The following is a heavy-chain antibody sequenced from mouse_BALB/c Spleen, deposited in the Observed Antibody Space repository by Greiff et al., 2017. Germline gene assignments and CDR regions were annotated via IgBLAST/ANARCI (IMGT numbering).Heavy chain of an antibody. D-gene: IGHD2-4*01. CDR2: IDPANGNT. Sequence: VQLQQSGAELVKPGASVKLSCTASGFNIKDTYMHWVKQRPEQGLEWIGRIDPANGNTKYDPKFQGKATITADTSSNTAYLQLSSLTSEDTAVYYCARPSMITTAWFAYWGQGTLVTVSA. J-gene: IGHJ3*01. CDR3: ARPSMITTAWFAY. CDR1: GFNIKDTY. V-gene: IGHV14-3*02.